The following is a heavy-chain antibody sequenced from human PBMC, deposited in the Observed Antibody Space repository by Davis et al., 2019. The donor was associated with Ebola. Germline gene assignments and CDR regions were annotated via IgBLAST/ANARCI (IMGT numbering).Heavy chain of an antibody. D-gene: IGHD3-22*01. V-gene: IGHV3-23*01. Sequence: GESLKISCAASGFTFNSYGMNWVRQAPGKGLEWVSAISNSGGSTYYADSVRGRFSISRDNAKDTLYLQINSLRVEDTAVYYCVKDMIDEGLSSPHPDFQHWGQGTLVTVSS. CDR3: VKDMIDEGLSSPHPDFQH. CDR1: GFTFNSYG. J-gene: IGHJ1*01. CDR2: ISNSGGST.